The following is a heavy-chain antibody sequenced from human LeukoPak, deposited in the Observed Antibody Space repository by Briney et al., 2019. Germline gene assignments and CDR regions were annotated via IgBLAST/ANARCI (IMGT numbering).Heavy chain of an antibody. Sequence: GGSLRLSCATSGFTFSRYGMHWARQAPGKGLEWVAVIAYDGSNKYYADSVKGRFTISRDNSKNTVYLQMNSLRPEDTAVYYCTKRWELTRGDDYWGQGTLVTVSS. J-gene: IGHJ4*02. CDR2: IAYDGSNK. CDR1: GFTFSRYG. D-gene: IGHD1-26*01. CDR3: TKRWELTRGDDY. V-gene: IGHV3-30*18.